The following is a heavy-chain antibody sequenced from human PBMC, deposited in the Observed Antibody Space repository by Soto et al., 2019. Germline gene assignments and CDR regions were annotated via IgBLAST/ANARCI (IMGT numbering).Heavy chain of an antibody. Sequence: PSETLSLTCTVSGGSISSGGYYWIWLRQHPGKGLEWIGYISYGGTPYYNPSLRRRVIISVDTSKNQYSLKLSSVTAADTADYYCAGESKEGGCYFDDWGQGTLVTVSS. J-gene: IGHJ4*02. V-gene: IGHV4-31*03. CDR1: GGSISSGGYY. CDR2: ISYGGTP. CDR3: AGESKEGGCYFDD.